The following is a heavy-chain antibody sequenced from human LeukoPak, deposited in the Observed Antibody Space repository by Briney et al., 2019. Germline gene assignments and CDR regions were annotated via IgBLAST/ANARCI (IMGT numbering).Heavy chain of an antibody. CDR3: ARKYDILTGQSNWFDP. CDR1: GYTFTGYY. Sequence: GASVKVSCKASGYTFTGYYLHWVRQAPGQGLEWMGLINPNSGGTKYPQKFQGRVTMTRDTSISTAYLEVSRLRSDDTAVYYCARKYDILTGQSNWFDPWGQGTLVTVSS. CDR2: INPNSGGT. V-gene: IGHV1-2*02. D-gene: IGHD3-9*01. J-gene: IGHJ5*02.